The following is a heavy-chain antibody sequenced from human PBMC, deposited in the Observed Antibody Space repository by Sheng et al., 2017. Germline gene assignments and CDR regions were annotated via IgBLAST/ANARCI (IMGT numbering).Heavy chain of an antibody. Sequence: QVQLQQWGAGLLKPSETLSLTCAVYGGSFSGYYWSWIRQPPGKGLEWIGEINHSGSTNYNPSLKSRVTISVDTSKNQFSLKLSSVTAADTAVYYCASDYGDYADGFDYWGQGTLVTVSS. CDR1: GGSFSGYY. V-gene: IGHV4-34*01. CDR3: ASDYGDYADGFDY. CDR2: INHSGST. J-gene: IGHJ4*02. D-gene: IGHD4-17*01.